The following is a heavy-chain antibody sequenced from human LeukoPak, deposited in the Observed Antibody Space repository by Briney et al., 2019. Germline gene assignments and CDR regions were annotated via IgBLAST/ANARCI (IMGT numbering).Heavy chain of an antibody. J-gene: IGHJ4*02. V-gene: IGHV4-59*01. CDR2: ISYSGST. CDR3: ARVKEGEGTTAGIDY. CDR1: GGSISSYY. Sequence: SETLSLTCTVSGGSISSYYWSWIRQPPGKGLEWIGYISYSGSTNYNPSLKSRGTISVDTSKNQFSLKLSSVTAADTAVYYCARVKEGEGTTAGIDYWGQGTLVTVSS. D-gene: IGHD4-17*01.